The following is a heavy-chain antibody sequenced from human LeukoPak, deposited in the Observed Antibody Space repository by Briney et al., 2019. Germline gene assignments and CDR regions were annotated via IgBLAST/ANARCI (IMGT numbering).Heavy chain of an antibody. V-gene: IGHV4-39*07. CDR3: ARGTTFDY. CDR2: IYYNGTT. Sequence: SETLSLTCTVSGDPISGSRYYWGWIRQPPGKGLEWIGTIYYNGTTYYNPSLKSRVAISIDTSKNHFSLKLSSVTAADTAVYYCARGTTFDYWGQGTLVTVSS. D-gene: IGHD1-1*01. CDR1: GDPISGSRYY. J-gene: IGHJ4*02.